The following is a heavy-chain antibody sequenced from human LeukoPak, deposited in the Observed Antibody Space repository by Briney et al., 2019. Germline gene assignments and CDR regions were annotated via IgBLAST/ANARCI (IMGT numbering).Heavy chain of an antibody. J-gene: IGHJ4*02. D-gene: IGHD5-18*01. CDR3: ARDNPSWIQLWPGGVDY. CDR1: GGSISSGDYY. Sequence: SETLSLTCTVSGGSISSGDYYWSWIRQPPGKGLEWIGYIYYSGSTYYNPSLKSRVTISVDTSKNQFSLKLSSVTAADTAVYYCARDNPSWIQLWPGGVDYWGQGTLVTVPS. V-gene: IGHV4-30-4*01. CDR2: IYYSGST.